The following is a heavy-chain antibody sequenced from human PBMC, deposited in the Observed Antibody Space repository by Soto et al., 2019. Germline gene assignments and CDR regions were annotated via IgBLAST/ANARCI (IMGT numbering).Heavy chain of an antibody. CDR1: GFTFISYA. D-gene: IGHD3-9*01. CDR3: AKDQIPYYDILTGYYNVPFDY. V-gene: IGHV3-23*01. Sequence: GGSLRLSCAASGFTFISYAMSWVLQAPGKGLEWVSAISGSGGSTYYADSVKGRFTISRDNSKNTLYLQMNSLRAEDTAVYYCAKDQIPYYDILTGYYNVPFDYWGQGTLVTVSS. J-gene: IGHJ4*02. CDR2: ISGSGGST.